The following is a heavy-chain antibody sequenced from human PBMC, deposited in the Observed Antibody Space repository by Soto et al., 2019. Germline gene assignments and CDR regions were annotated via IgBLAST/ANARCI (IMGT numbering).Heavy chain of an antibody. Sequence: GASVKVSCKASGYTFTSYGITWVRQAPGQGLEWMGWISAYNGNTNYAQKLQGRVTMTTDTSTSTAYMELRSLRAEDTAVYYCAKGSWKHYDSSGSKDYFDYWGQGTLVTVSS. V-gene: IGHV1-18*01. CDR2: ISAYNGNT. CDR3: AKGSWKHYDSSGSKDYFDY. J-gene: IGHJ4*02. D-gene: IGHD3-22*01. CDR1: GYTFTSYG.